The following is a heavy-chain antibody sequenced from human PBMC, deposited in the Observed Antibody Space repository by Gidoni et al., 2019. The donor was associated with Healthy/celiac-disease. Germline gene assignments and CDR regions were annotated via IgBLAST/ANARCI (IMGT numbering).Heavy chain of an antibody. V-gene: IGHV5-51*03. CDR2: IYPGDSDT. CDR1: GYSFTSYW. J-gene: IGHJ3*02. Sequence: EVQLVQSGAEVKKPGESLKISCKGSGYSFTSYWIGWVRQMPGKGLEWMGIIYPGDSDTRYSPSFQGQVTISADKSISTAYLQWSSLKASDTAMYYCARPGVYYYGSGSRPYAFDIWGQGTMVTVSS. D-gene: IGHD3-10*01. CDR3: ARPGVYYYGSGSRPYAFDI.